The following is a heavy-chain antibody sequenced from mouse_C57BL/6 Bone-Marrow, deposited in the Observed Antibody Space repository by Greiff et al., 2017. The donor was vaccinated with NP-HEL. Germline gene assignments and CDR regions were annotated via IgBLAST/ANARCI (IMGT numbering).Heavy chain of an antibody. V-gene: IGHV1-4*01. Sequence: VKLMESGAELARPGASVKMSCKASGYTFTSYTMHWVKQRPGQGLEWIGYINPSSGYTKYNQKFKDKATLTADKSSSTAYMQLSSLTSEDSAVYYCGRIYYGYGMDYWGQGTSVTVSS. CDR3: GRIYYGYGMDY. J-gene: IGHJ4*01. CDR1: GYTFTSYT. CDR2: INPSSGYT. D-gene: IGHD2-2*01.